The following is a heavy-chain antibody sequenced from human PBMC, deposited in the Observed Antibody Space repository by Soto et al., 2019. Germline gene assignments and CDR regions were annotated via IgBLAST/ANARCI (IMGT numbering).Heavy chain of an antibody. Sequence: SETLSLTCTVSGGSVSSDSYYWSWIRQPPGKGLEWVAYIYYTGSTNYNPSLKSRVTTSIDTSKNQFSLKLTSVTAADTAVYYCVRLVLGSSTNWFDPWGQGTLVTVSS. D-gene: IGHD6-13*01. V-gene: IGHV4-61*01. CDR2: IYYTGST. J-gene: IGHJ5*02. CDR1: GGSVSSDSYY. CDR3: VRLVLGSSTNWFDP.